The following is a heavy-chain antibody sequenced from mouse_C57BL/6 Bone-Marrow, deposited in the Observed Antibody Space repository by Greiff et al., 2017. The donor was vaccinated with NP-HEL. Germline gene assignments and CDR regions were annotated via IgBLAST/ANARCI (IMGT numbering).Heavy chain of an antibody. D-gene: IGHD2-3*01. CDR3: ARGIYDGYTWFAY. V-gene: IGHV3-6*01. Sequence: VQLKESGPGLVKPSQSLSLTCSVTGYSITSGYYWNWIRQFPGNKLEWMGYISYDGSNNYNPSLKNRISITRETSKNQFFLKLNSVTTEDTATYYCARGIYDGYTWFAYWGQGTLVTVSA. CDR1: GYSITSGYY. J-gene: IGHJ3*01. CDR2: ISYDGSN.